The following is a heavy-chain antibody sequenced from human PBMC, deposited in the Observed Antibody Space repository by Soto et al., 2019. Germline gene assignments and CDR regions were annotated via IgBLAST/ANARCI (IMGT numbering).Heavy chain of an antibody. Sequence: ILSLACTVSGGSVTSDEDYWSWIRQSPGEGLEWIGYISISGSTAYNPSLKTRLSMSVDRSKNQFTLRLTSVTAADTAVYFCATERGSTYGYFDYWGQGTQVTVSS. CDR2: ISISGST. J-gene: IGHJ4*02. V-gene: IGHV4-30-4*01. CDR1: GGSVTSDEDY. CDR3: ATERGSTYGYFDY. D-gene: IGHD3-10*01.